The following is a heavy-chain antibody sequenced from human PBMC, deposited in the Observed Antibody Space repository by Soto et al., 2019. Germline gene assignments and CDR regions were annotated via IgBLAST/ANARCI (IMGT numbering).Heavy chain of an antibody. CDR2: IYYSGST. CDR1: GGSISSGDYY. CDR3: ARERPDGSRLDP. D-gene: IGHD6-13*01. J-gene: IGHJ5*02. V-gene: IGHV4-30-4*01. Sequence: QVQLQESGPGLVKPSQTLSLTCTVSGGSISSGDYYWSWIRQPPGKGLEWIGYIYYSGSTYYNPSLKRRVTIAVDTSTSHFALKLSSVTAADPAVYYCARERPDGSRLDPWGQGTLVTVSS.